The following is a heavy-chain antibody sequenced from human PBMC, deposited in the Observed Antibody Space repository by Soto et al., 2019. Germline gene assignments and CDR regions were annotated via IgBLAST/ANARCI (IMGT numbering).Heavy chain of an antibody. Sequence: PGVSLRLSCAASVLHLKSSHIDGVRKAPGKGLEWVSYINAESSTIHYAASVKGRFTISRDNAKNSLYLQMDSLRAEDTAVYYCARDGSTETTNFHYAMDVWGQGITVTVSS. CDR2: INAESSTI. CDR1: VLHLKSSH. CDR3: ARDGSTETTNFHYAMDV. D-gene: IGHD4-17*01. V-gene: IGHV3-48*03. J-gene: IGHJ6*02.